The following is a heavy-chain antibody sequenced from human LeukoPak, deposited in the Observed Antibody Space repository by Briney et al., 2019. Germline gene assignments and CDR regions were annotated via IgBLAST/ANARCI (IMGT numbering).Heavy chain of an antibody. V-gene: IGHV3-30*03. J-gene: IGHJ6*02. Sequence: GGSLRLSCAASGFTFSSYGMHWVRQAPGKGLEWVAVISYDGSNKYYADSVQGRFTISRDNSKNTLYLQVNSLRAEDTAVYYCARDRRFVVVVAATQPGMDVWGQGTTVTVS. CDR3: ARDRRFVVVVAATQPGMDV. CDR2: ISYDGSNK. CDR1: GFTFSSYG. D-gene: IGHD2-15*01.